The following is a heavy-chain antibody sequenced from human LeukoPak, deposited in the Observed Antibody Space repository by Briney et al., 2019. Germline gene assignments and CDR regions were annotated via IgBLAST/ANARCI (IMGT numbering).Heavy chain of an antibody. V-gene: IGHV1-2*02. CDR3: ARNLYGAGSYYGF. CDR1: GYTFTGHY. Sequence: SVKVSCKASGYTFTGHYMHWVRQAPGQGLEWMGWINPNSGGTTYSQNFQGRVTMTRDTSISTAYMELSSLRSDDTGVYYCARNLYGAGSYYGFWGQGTLVTVSS. J-gene: IGHJ4*02. CDR2: INPNSGGT. D-gene: IGHD3-10*01.